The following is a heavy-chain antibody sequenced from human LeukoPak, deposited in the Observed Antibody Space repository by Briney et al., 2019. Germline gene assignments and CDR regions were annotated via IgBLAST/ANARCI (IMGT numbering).Heavy chain of an antibody. Sequence: ASVTVSCKASGYTFTSYYMHWVRQAPGQGLEWMGIINPSGGSTSYAQKFQGRVTMTRDTSTSTVYMELSSLRSEDTAVYYCARGEDYYDSSGYYFDYWGQGTLVTVSS. CDR2: INPSGGST. CDR1: GYTFTSYY. V-gene: IGHV1-46*01. D-gene: IGHD3-22*01. J-gene: IGHJ4*02. CDR3: ARGEDYYDSSGYYFDY.